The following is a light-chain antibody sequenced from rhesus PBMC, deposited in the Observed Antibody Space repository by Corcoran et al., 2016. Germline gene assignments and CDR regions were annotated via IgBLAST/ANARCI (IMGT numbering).Light chain of an antibody. Sequence: DIQMTQSPSSLSASVGDRVTITCRASQGISSWLAWYQQKPGKAPKLLIYKASILQSGGPSRFSGSGSGTDFTLTIGSLQPEDFTTYYCQQYKSVPFTFGPGTKLDIK. CDR2: KAS. CDR3: QQYKSVPFT. CDR1: QGISSW. J-gene: IGKJ3*01. V-gene: IGKV1-21*01.